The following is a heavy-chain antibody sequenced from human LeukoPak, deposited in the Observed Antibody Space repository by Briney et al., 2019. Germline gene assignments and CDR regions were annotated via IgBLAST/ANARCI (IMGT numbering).Heavy chain of an antibody. Sequence: GASVKVSCKSSGYTFINYYMRWVRQAPGQGLEWMGIINPSGGSTSYAQKFQGRVTMTRDTSTRTVYMELSSLRSEDTAVYFCARAGSKPEYYYDSSAFYYGGYYFDYWGQGTLVTVSS. CDR3: ARAGSKPEYYYDSSAFYYGGYYFDY. D-gene: IGHD3-22*01. CDR2: INPSGGST. V-gene: IGHV1-46*01. J-gene: IGHJ4*02. CDR1: GYTFINYY.